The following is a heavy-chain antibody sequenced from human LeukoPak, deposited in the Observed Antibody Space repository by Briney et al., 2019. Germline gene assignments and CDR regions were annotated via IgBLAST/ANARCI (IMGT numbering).Heavy chain of an antibody. CDR1: GFTVDDYG. J-gene: IGHJ6*03. Sequence: GGSLRLSCAASGFTVDDYGMSWVRQAPGKGLEWVSGINWNGGSTGYADSVKGRFTISRDNAKNSLYLQMNSLRAEDTALYYCARGDYYYYYMDVWGKGTTVTVSS. V-gene: IGHV3-20*04. CDR3: ARGDYYYYYMDV. CDR2: INWNGGST.